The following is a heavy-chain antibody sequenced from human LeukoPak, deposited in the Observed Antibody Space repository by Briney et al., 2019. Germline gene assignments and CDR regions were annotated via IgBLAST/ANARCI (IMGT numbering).Heavy chain of an antibody. D-gene: IGHD1-26*01. CDR1: GGSFSGYY. CDR3: ARGEIVGATPTFDY. Sequence: SETLSLTCAVYGGSFSGYYWSWLRQPPGKGREWIGEINHSGSTNYNPSLKSRVTISVDTSKTQFSLKLSSVTAADTAVYYCARGEIVGATPTFDYWGQGTLVTVSS. CDR2: INHSGST. V-gene: IGHV4-34*01. J-gene: IGHJ4*02.